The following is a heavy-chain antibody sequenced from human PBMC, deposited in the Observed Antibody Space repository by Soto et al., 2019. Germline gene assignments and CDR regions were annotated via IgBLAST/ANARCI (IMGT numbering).Heavy chain of an antibody. D-gene: IGHD2-21*01. V-gene: IGHV3-23*01. CDR3: ANDLWWYRH. Sequence: EVQLLESGGGLAQPGGSLRLSCAASGFTFGSYAMSWVRQAPGKGLEWVSSISDTSSGAYYADSGKGRFTISRANSKNPLYLQMNSLRAEGTGVYYCANDLWWYRHWGQGTLVTVSS. CDR1: GFTFGSYA. CDR2: ISDTSSGA. J-gene: IGHJ4*02.